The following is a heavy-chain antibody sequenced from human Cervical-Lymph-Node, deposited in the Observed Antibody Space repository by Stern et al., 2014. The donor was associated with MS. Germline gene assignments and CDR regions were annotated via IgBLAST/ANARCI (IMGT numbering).Heavy chain of an antibody. V-gene: IGHV2-5*02. CDR1: GFSLSSSPVA. Sequence: QITLKESGPTLVKPTQTLTLTCTFSGFSLSSSPVAVGWIRQPPGEALEWLGFIYWDYDTRYIPSLKKRLTVTKDSSKNQVVLTMTNMDPVDTATYYCAHRRDGYSYFDYWGQGILVTVSP. CDR3: AHRRDGYSYFDY. J-gene: IGHJ4*02. CDR2: IYWDYDT. D-gene: IGHD3-22*01.